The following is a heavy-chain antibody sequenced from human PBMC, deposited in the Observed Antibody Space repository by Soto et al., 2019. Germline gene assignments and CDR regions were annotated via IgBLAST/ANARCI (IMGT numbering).Heavy chain of an antibody. V-gene: IGHV3-7*01. Sequence: GSLRLSCAASGFTFSSYWMSWVRQAPGKGLEWVANIKQDGSEKYYVDSVKGRFTIPRDNAKNSLYLQMNSLRAEDTAVYYCAREEAKYSSSSGAFDIWGQGTMVTVSS. CDR3: AREEAKYSSSSGAFDI. J-gene: IGHJ3*02. CDR1: GFTFSSYW. D-gene: IGHD6-6*01. CDR2: IKQDGSEK.